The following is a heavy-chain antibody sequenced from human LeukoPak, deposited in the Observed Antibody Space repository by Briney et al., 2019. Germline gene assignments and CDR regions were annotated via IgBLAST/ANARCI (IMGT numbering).Heavy chain of an antibody. D-gene: IGHD3-10*01. CDR3: YMVRGASPFDY. V-gene: IGHV3-7*03. J-gene: IGHJ4*02. CDR1: GFIFSSYT. Sequence: GGSLRLSCAASGFIFSSYTLNWVRQAPGKGLEWVANINQDGGEKYYVDSVKGRFTISRDNAKNSLYLQMNSLRAEDTAVYYCYMVRGASPFDYWGQGTLVTVSS. CDR2: INQDGGEK.